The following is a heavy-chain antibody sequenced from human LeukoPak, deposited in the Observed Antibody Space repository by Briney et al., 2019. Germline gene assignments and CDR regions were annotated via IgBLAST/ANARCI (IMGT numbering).Heavy chain of an antibody. CDR1: GFTFSSYA. CDR3: AKDLSSGSRRAY. V-gene: IGHV3-30*04. D-gene: IGHD6-19*01. CDR2: ISYDGSNK. Sequence: SGRSLRLSCAASGFTFSSYAMHWVRQAPGKGLEWVAVISYDGSNKYYADSVKGRFTISRDNSKNTLYLQMNSLRAEDTGVYYCAKDLSSGSRRAYWGQGILVTVSS. J-gene: IGHJ4*02.